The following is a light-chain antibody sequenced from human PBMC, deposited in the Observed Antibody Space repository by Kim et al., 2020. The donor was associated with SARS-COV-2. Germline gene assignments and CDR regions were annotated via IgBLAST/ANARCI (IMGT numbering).Light chain of an antibody. CDR1: QVEEKY. Sequence: SYELTQPPSVSVSPGQTTSITCSGDQVEEKYLSWYQQKTGESPVLVLYQDDKRPSGIPDRFSGSNSGNTATLTISETQAMDEADYYCQAWATDSVVFGGGTQLTVL. J-gene: IGLJ2*01. V-gene: IGLV3-1*01. CDR3: QAWATDSVV. CDR2: QDD.